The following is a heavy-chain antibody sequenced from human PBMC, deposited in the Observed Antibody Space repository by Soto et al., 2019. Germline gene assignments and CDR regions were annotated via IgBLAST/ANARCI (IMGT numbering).Heavy chain of an antibody. J-gene: IGHJ4*02. D-gene: IGHD2-15*01. Sequence: QVQLQESGPGLVKPSQTLSLTCTVSGGSISSGGYYWSWIRQHPGKGLEGIGYIYYSGSTYYNPSLKSRVTISVETSKNQCALKLRSVTAADTAVYYCARGTLVVAATNFDYWGQGTLVTVSS. CDR1: GGSISSGGYY. V-gene: IGHV4-31*03. CDR3: ARGTLVVAATNFDY. CDR2: IYYSGST.